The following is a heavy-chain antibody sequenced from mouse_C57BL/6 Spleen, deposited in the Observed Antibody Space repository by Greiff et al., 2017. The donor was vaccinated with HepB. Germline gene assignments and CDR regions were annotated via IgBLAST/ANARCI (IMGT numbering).Heavy chain of an antibody. CDR3: AREGYDYDGRYFDY. D-gene: IGHD2-4*01. V-gene: IGHV1-53*01. CDR1: GYTFTSYW. Sequence: QFQLQQPGTELVKPGASVKLSCKASGYTFTSYWMHWVKQRPGQGLEWIGNINPSNGGTNYNEKFKSKATLTVDKSSSTAYMQLSSLTSEDSAVYYCAREGYDYDGRYFDYWGQGTTLTVSS. J-gene: IGHJ2*01. CDR2: INPSNGGT.